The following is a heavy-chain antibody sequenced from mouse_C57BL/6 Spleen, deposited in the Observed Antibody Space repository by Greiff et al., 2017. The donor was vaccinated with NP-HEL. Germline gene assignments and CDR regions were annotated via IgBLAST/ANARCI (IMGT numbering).Heavy chain of an antibody. Sequence: DVKLVESGGGLVQPGGSMKLSCVASGFTFSNYWMNWVRQSPEKGLEWVAQIRLKSDNYATHYAESVKGRFTISRDDSKSSVYLQMNNLRAEDTGIYYCTGGDGYYFDYWGQGTTLTVSS. CDR1: GFTFSNYW. D-gene: IGHD1-1*01. CDR3: TGGDGYYFDY. J-gene: IGHJ2*01. CDR2: IRLKSDNYAT. V-gene: IGHV6-3*01.